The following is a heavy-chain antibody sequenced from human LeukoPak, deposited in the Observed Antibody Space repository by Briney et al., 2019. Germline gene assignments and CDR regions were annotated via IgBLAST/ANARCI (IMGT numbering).Heavy chain of an antibody. J-gene: IGHJ4*02. CDR3: ARVTWGYSSSYFDY. D-gene: IGHD6-13*01. V-gene: IGHV4-4*07. CDR1: GGSISSYY. Sequence: SETLSLTCTVSGGSISSYYWSWIRQPAGKGLEWIGRIYTSGSTNYNPSLKSRVTMSVDTSKNQFSLKLSSVTAADTAVYYCARVTWGYSSSYFDYWGQGTLVTVSS. CDR2: IYTSGST.